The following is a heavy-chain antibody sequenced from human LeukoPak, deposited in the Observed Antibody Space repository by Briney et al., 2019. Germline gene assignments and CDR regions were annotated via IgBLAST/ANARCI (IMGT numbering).Heavy chain of an antibody. CDR2: IYSSDST. D-gene: IGHD1-7*01. Sequence: GGSLRLSCAASGFTVSSNYMSWVRQAPGKGLEWVSVIYSSDSTYYADSVKGRFTISRDNFKNTLYLQMNSLRAEDTAVYYCARGNWDYPFDYWGQGTLVTVSS. CDR3: ARGNWDYPFDY. V-gene: IGHV3-53*01. J-gene: IGHJ4*02. CDR1: GFTVSSNY.